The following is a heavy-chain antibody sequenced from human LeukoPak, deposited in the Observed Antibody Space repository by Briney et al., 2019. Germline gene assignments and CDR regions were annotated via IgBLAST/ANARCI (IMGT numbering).Heavy chain of an antibody. Sequence: TGGSLRLSCAASGFTFSSYGMHWVRQAPGKGLEWVAFIRYDGSNKYYADSVKGRFTISRDNSKNTLYLQMNSLRAEDTAVYYCAGSLTTLFVTQGNWFDPWGQGTLVTVSS. CDR3: AGSLTTLFVTQGNWFDP. CDR1: GFTFSSYG. D-gene: IGHD2-15*01. V-gene: IGHV3-30*02. CDR2: IRYDGSNK. J-gene: IGHJ5*02.